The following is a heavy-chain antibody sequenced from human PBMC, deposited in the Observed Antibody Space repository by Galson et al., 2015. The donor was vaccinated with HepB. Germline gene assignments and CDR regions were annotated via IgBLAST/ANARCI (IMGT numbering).Heavy chain of an antibody. CDR2: ISYDGSNK. D-gene: IGHD3-3*01. V-gene: IGHV3-30-3*01. CDR3: ARDFTIFGVVGAYGMDV. Sequence: SLRLSCAASGFTFSSYAMHWVRQAPGKGLEWVAVISYDGSNKYYADSVKGRFTISRDNSKNTLYLQMNSLRAEDTAVYYCARDFTIFGVVGAYGMDVWGQGTTVTVSS. CDR1: GFTFSSYA. J-gene: IGHJ6*02.